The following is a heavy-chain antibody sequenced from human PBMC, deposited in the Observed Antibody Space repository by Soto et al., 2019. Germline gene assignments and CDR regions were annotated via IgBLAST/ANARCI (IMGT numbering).Heavy chain of an antibody. CDR1: GFTFSAFW. J-gene: IGHJ3*02. CDR3: ARDDLRRNEALDI. V-gene: IGHV3-74*01. Sequence: EVQLVESGGDFVQPGGSLRLSCEASGFTFSAFWMHWVRHVPGEGLMWISRTNKDGASSEYADSVKGRFGVSRDNAKNTIFLHMTGLRAEDTAVYYCARDDLRRNEALDIWGQGTVVTVSS. CDR2: TNKDGASS. D-gene: IGHD2-21*01.